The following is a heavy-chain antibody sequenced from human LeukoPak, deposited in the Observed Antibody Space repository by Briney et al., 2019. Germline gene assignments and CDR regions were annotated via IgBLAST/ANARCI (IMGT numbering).Heavy chain of an antibody. D-gene: IGHD3-22*01. Sequence: GRSLRLSCAASGFTFSSYGMHWVRQAPGKGLEWVAVISYDGSNKCYADSVKGRFTISRDNSKNTLYLQMNSLRAEDTAVYYCAKELVYYDSSGYYEGDYWGQRTLVTVSS. J-gene: IGHJ4*02. V-gene: IGHV3-30*18. CDR3: AKELVYYDSSGYYEGDY. CDR2: ISYDGSNK. CDR1: GFTFSSYG.